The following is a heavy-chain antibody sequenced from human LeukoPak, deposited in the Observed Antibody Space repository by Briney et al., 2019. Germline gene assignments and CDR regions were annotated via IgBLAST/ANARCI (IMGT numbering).Heavy chain of an antibody. CDR2: IYYSGST. Sequence: PSETLSLTCTVSGGSISSYYWSWIRQPPGKGLEWIGYIYYSGSTNYNPSLKSRVTISVDTSKNQFSLKLRSVTAADTAVYYCARVVGRYCSSTSCYIDYWGQGTLVTVSS. D-gene: IGHD2-2*02. CDR1: GGSISSYY. J-gene: IGHJ4*02. CDR3: ARVVGRYCSSTSCYIDY. V-gene: IGHV4-59*01.